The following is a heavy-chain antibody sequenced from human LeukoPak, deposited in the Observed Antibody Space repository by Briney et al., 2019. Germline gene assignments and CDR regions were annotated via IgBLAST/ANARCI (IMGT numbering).Heavy chain of an antibody. J-gene: IGHJ5*02. D-gene: IGHD2-2*01. CDR3: AREGPFRYCSSTSCP. CDR2: IYHSGST. CDR1: GYSISSGYY. V-gene: IGHV4-38-2*02. Sequence: SETLSLTCTVSGYSISSGYYWGWIRQPPGKGLEWIGSIYHSGSTYYNPSLKSRVIISLDTSKKQFALKLSSVTAADTAVYYCAREGPFRYCSSTSCPWGQGTLVTVSS.